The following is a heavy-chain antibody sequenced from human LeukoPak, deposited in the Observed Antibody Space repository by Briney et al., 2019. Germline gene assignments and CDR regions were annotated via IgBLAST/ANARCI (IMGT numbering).Heavy chain of an antibody. CDR2: IIPIFGTA. D-gene: IGHD6-13*01. CDR3: ATGNIAAAGHWFDP. CDR1: GGTFSSYA. J-gene: IGHJ5*02. V-gene: IGHV1-69*01. Sequence: SVKVSCKASGGTFSSYAISWVRQAPGQGLEWMGGIIPIFGTANYAQKFQGGVTITADESTSTAYMELSSLRSEDTAVYYCATGNIAAAGHWFDPWGQGTLVTVSS.